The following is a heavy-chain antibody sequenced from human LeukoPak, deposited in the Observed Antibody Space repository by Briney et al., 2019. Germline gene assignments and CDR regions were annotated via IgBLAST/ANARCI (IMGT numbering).Heavy chain of an antibody. D-gene: IGHD3-16*02. CDR1: GYSISSGHY. J-gene: IGHJ4*02. Sequence: SETLSLTCTVSGYSISSGHYWGWIRQPPGKGLEWIGEINHSGSTNYSPSLKSRVTLSVDTSKNQFSLRLSSVTAADTAVYYCARRTFGGVIAYWGQGTLVTVSS. CDR2: INHSGST. V-gene: IGHV4-38-2*02. CDR3: ARRTFGGVIAY.